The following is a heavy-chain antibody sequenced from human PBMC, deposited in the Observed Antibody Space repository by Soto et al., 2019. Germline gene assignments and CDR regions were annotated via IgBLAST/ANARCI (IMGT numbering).Heavy chain of an antibody. CDR2: IVPIVDTS. Sequence: QVQLVQSGAEVRQPASSVKVSCKTSGGTFSSYAISWVRQAPGQGIEWMGGIVPIVDTSTYAQKFQGRVTITADESTSTVYMELSSLRSDDTAVYYCVRVVAIPGYPDNWGQGTLVTVS. V-gene: IGHV1-69*12. J-gene: IGHJ4*02. CDR3: VRVVAIPGYPDN. D-gene: IGHD5-12*01. CDR1: GGTFSSYA.